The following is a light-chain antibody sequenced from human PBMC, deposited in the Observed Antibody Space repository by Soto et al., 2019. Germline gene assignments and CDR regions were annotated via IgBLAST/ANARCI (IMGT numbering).Light chain of an antibody. Sequence: EIVMTQSPATLSVSPGERATLSCRATQSVSSSLAWYQQKPGQAPRILIYGASTRATGVPARFSGSVSGREFTLTISSLQPEDFALYYCQQYNDWPRTFGRGTKVDIK. CDR3: QQYNDWPRT. V-gene: IGKV3-15*01. CDR2: GAS. J-gene: IGKJ1*01. CDR1: QSVSSS.